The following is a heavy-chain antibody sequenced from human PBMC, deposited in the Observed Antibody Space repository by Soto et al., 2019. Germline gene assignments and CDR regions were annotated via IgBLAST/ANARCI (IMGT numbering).Heavy chain of an antibody. J-gene: IGHJ5*02. V-gene: IGHV2-5*02. CDR2: IYWDDDK. D-gene: IGHD3-10*01. CDR3: AHVAPMFSYGSGSYDWFDP. CDR1: GFSLSTSGVG. Sequence: ESGPTLVNPTQTLTLTCTFSGFSLSTSGVGVGWIRQPPGKALEWLALIYWDDDKRYSPSLKSRLTITKDTSKNQVVLTMTNMDPVDTATYYCAHVAPMFSYGSGSYDWFDPWGQGTLVTVSS.